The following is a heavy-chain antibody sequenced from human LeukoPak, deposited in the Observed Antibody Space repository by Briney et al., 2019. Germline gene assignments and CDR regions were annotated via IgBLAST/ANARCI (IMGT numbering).Heavy chain of an antibody. D-gene: IGHD3-3*01. J-gene: IGHJ4*02. CDR2: IYTSGST. V-gene: IGHV4-4*07. CDR3: ARARSGPGYFDY. CDR1: GGSISSYY. Sequence: SETLSLTCTVSGGSISSYYWSWIRQPAGKGLEWIGRIYTSGSTNYNPSLKSRVTISVDTSNNQFSLKLTSVTAADTAVYFCARARSGPGYFDYWGQGTLVTVSS.